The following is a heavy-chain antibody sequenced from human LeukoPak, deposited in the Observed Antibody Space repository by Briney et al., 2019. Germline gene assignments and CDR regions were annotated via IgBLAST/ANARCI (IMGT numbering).Heavy chain of an antibody. Sequence: GGSLRLSCAASGFTFSDCVMSWLRQAPGKGLEWVSTITAGGGSTYYGDSVKGRFTISRDNSKNTLYLQLNSLRADDTAVYYCAKDLPGITIFGALHYWGQGALVAVS. J-gene: IGHJ4*02. CDR1: GFTFSDCV. D-gene: IGHD3-3*01. V-gene: IGHV3-23*01. CDR2: ITAGGGST. CDR3: AKDLPGITIFGALHY.